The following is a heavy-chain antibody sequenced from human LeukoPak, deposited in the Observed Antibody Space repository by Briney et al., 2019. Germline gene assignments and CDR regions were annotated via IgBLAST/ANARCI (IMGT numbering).Heavy chain of an antibody. CDR3: AKGYSGYDSDAFDI. V-gene: IGHV3-30*18. Sequence: PGRSLRLSCAASGFTFSSYGMHWVRQAPGKGLELVAVISYDGSNKYYADSVKGRFTISRDNSKNTLYLQMNSLRAEDTAVYYCAKGYSGYDSDAFDIWGQGTMVTVSS. J-gene: IGHJ3*02. D-gene: IGHD5-12*01. CDR1: GFTFSSYG. CDR2: ISYDGSNK.